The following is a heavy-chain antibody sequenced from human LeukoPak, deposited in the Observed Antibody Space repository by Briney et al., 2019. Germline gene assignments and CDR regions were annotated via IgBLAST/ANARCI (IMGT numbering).Heavy chain of an antibody. V-gene: IGHV3-11*04. CDR2: ISSTGTI. CDR1: GFTFSDYF. J-gene: IGHJ4*02. Sequence: PGGSLRLSCAASGFTFSDYFMSWIRQAPGKGLEWVSHISSTGTIYYADSVKGRATISRDNAKKSLYLQMNSLRAEDTAVYYCARPAYCGGNCYYFLDYWGQGTLVTVSS. CDR3: ARPAYCGGNCYYFLDY. D-gene: IGHD2-21*01.